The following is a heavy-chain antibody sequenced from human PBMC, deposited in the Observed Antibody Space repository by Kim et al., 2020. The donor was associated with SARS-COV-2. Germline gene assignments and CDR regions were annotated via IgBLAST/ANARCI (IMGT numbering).Heavy chain of an antibody. Sequence: GGSLRLSCEASGFTFSSYAMSWVRQAPGKGLEWVSAISGSGGSTYYADSVKGRFTISRDNSKNTLYLQMNSLRAEDTAVYYCAKVAILRFLEWLTDVDSWGQGALVTVSS. CDR2: ISGSGGST. CDR3: AKVAILRFLEWLTDVDS. V-gene: IGHV3-23*01. CDR1: GFTFSSYA. J-gene: IGHJ4*02. D-gene: IGHD3-3*01.